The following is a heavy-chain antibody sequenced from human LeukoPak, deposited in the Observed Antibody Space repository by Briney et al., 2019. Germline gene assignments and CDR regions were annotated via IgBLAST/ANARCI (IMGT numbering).Heavy chain of an antibody. J-gene: IGHJ2*01. D-gene: IGHD2-21*01. CDR2: VYYDGST. CDR1: GGSIGNYY. V-gene: IGHV4-59*01. Sequence: PSETVSLTCSVSGGSIGNYYWSWIRQPPGKGLEWIGYVYYDGSTSYNHSLKSRVTISLDTSKNQFSLRLSSVTAADTAFYYCMRCGGNYIQALWGRGTLVTVSS. CDR3: MRCGGNYIQAL.